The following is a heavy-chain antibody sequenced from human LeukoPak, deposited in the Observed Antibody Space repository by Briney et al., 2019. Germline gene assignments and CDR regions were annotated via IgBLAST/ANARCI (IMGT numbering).Heavy chain of an antibody. CDR3: AKRGGGVSNFDY. J-gene: IGHJ4*02. V-gene: IGHV3-7*05. CDR2: IKQDGSEK. CDR1: GXTFSRNW. Sequence: GGSLRLSCAASGXTFSRNWMSWVRQTPGKGLESVANIKQDGSEKYYVDSVRGRFTISRDNAKNSLHLQMNSLRAEDTAVYYCAKRGGGVSNFDYWGQGTLVTVSS. D-gene: IGHD3-16*01.